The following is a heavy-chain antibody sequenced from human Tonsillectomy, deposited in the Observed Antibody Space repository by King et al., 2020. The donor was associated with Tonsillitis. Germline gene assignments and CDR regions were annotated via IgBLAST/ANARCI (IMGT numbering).Heavy chain of an antibody. CDR2: IWYGGSNK. Sequence: VQLVESGGGVVQPGRSLRLSCAASGFTFSSYVINWVRQAPGNGLQWLALIWYGGSNKYYAGSVKGRFTISRDNSKNTWDLKMNSLRAENTAVYYWARDGYDFWSGYHMSRDAFDIWGQGTMVTVSS. V-gene: IGHV3-33*01. CDR3: ARDGYDFWSGYHMSRDAFDI. D-gene: IGHD3-3*01. J-gene: IGHJ3*02. CDR1: GFTFSSYV.